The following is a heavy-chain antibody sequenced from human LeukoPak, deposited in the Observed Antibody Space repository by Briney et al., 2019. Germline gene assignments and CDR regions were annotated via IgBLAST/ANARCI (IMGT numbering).Heavy chain of an antibody. V-gene: IGHV3-66*02. CDR2: LFGSGRT. D-gene: IGHD6-13*01. J-gene: IGHJ4*02. CDR1: GFTVGSNY. Sequence: GGSLRLSCAASGFTVGSNYMNWVRQAPGKGQEWVSILFGSGRTYYADSVKGRFTISRDNSKNTLFLQMNNMRTEDTAIYYCVRVRSSSWYFDLWGQGTLVTVSS. CDR3: VRVRSSSWYFDL.